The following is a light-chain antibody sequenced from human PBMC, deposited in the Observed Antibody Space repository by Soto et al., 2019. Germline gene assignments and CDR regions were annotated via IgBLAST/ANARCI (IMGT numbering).Light chain of an antibody. CDR1: QDISNY. Sequence: DIQMTKSPSSLSASVGDRVTITCQASQDISNYLNWYQQKPGKAPKLLIYDASNLETGVPSRFSGSGSGTDFTFTISSLQPEDIATYYCQQYDNLPPFFGPGTKVDIK. J-gene: IGKJ3*01. V-gene: IGKV1-33*01. CDR3: QQYDNLPPF. CDR2: DAS.